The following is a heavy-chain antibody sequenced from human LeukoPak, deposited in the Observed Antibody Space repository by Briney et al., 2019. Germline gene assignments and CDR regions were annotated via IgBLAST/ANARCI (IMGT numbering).Heavy chain of an antibody. D-gene: IGHD2-2*01. J-gene: IGHJ6*03. CDR3: ARKGRYCSSTSCHHYYYYMDV. V-gene: IGHV3-33*01. Sequence: PGGSLRLSCAASGFTFSSYGMHWVRQAPGKGLEWVAVIWYDGSNKYYADSVKGRFTISRDNSKNTLYLQMNSLRAEDTAVYYCARKGRYCSSTSCHHYYYYMDVWGKGTTVTVSS. CDR1: GFTFSSYG. CDR2: IWYDGSNK.